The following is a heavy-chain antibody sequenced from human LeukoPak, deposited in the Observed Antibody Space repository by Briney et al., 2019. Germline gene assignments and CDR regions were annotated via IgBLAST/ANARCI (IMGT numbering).Heavy chain of an antibody. J-gene: IGHJ6*03. CDR2: MNPNSGNT. Sequence: ASVKVSCKASGYTFTSYDINWVRQATGQGLEWMGWMNPNSGNTGYAQKFQGRVTITRNTSISTAYIELSSLRSEDTAVYYCARGPGYSYGYNYYYYMDVWGKGTTVTVSS. CDR1: GYTFTSYD. CDR3: ARGPGYSYGYNYYYYMDV. V-gene: IGHV1-8*03. D-gene: IGHD5-18*01.